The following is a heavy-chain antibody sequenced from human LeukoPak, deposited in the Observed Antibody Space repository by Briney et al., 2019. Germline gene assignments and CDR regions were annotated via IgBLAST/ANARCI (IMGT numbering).Heavy chain of an antibody. J-gene: IGHJ4*02. Sequence: GGSLRLSCAASGFTVSNSYMNWVRQAPGKGLEWVSAIQSGGTIYYGGSVKGRFTISRDNSKNTLYLQMNSLRVEDTAVYYCVREMTGGYFDSWGQGTLVTVSS. CDR3: VREMTGGYFDS. CDR2: IQSGGTI. CDR1: GFTVSNSY. V-gene: IGHV3-66*01.